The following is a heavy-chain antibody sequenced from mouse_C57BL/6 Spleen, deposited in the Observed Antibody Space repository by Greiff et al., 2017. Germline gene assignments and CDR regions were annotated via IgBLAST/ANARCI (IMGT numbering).Heavy chain of an antibody. V-gene: IGHV1-69*01. D-gene: IGHD1-1*01. Sequence: QVQLKQPGAELVMPGASVKLSCKASGYTFTSYWMHWVKQRPGQGLEWIGEIDPSDSYTNYNQKFKGKSTLTVDKSSSTAYMQLSSLTSEDSAVYYCARGLITTVVARGFDYWGQGTTLTVSS. CDR3: ARGLITTVVARGFDY. J-gene: IGHJ2*01. CDR1: GYTFTSYW. CDR2: IDPSDSYT.